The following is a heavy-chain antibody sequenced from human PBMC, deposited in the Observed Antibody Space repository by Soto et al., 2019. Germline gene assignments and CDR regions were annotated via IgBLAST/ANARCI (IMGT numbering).Heavy chain of an antibody. CDR1: GGTLSTYA. CDR3: ARPKGTFSSGYYYFDF. Sequence: QVQLEQSGAEVKQPGSSVRVSCKTSGGTLSTYAINWVRHAPGQGLEWMGAIIPLFGTADYSQKFQGRVTITADESTSTAYMELSSLRSDDTAVYFCARPKGTFSSGYYYFDFWGQGTLVTVSS. CDR2: IIPLFGTA. V-gene: IGHV1-69*01. J-gene: IGHJ4*02. D-gene: IGHD6-19*01.